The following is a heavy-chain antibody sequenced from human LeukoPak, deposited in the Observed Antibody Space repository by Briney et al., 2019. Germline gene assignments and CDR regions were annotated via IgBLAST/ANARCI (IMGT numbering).Heavy chain of an antibody. CDR1: GGSISSGGYY. CDR3: ARSNAFDI. Sequence: SETLSLTCTVSGGSISSGGYYWSWIRQPPGKGLQWIGYVYHSGSTYYNPSLKSRVTISVDTSKNQFSLKLSSVTAADTAVYYCARSNAFDIWGQGTMVTVSS. CDR2: VYHSGST. J-gene: IGHJ3*02. V-gene: IGHV4-30-2*02.